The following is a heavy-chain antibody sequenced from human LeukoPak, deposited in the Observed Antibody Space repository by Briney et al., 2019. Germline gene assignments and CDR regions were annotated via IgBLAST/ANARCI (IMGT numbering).Heavy chain of an antibody. V-gene: IGHV4-4*07. CDR1: GGSISSHF. CDR3: ARDMALSYCGGDCLPDY. Sequence: SETLSLTCTVSGGSISSHFWTWIRQPAGKGREWIGRIYSTGSTDYNPSLKSRVTVSLDTSKNQFSLTLTSVTAADTAVYYCARDMALSYCGGDCLPDYWGQGILVTVSS. CDR2: IYSTGST. J-gene: IGHJ4*02. D-gene: IGHD2-21*02.